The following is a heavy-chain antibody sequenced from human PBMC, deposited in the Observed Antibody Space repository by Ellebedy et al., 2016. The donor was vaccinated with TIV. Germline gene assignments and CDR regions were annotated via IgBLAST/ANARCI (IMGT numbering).Heavy chain of an antibody. CDR1: GDSVSNNGVT. Sequence: SQTLSLTCAISGDSVSNNGVTWNWIRQSPSRGLEWLGRAYYRSTWIYNYAVSVKGRITINPDTSNNQLSLHPNSVTPEDTAVYYCARHVAREGYNRWGQGTLVTVSS. D-gene: IGHD5-24*01. CDR2: AYYRSTWIY. J-gene: IGHJ4*02. CDR3: ARHVAREGYNR. V-gene: IGHV6-1*01.